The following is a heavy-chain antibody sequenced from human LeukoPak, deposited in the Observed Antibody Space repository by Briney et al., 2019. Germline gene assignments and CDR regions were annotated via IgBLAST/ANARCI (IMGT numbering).Heavy chain of an antibody. CDR3: AKPTVEYSSGWWEYYFDY. Sequence: GGSLRLSCAASGFTFSGSAMHWVRQASGKGLEWVGRIRSKANSYATAYAASVKGRFTISRDDSKNTAYLQMNSLRAEDTAVYYCAKPTVEYSSGWWEYYFDYWGQGTLVTVSS. V-gene: IGHV3-73*01. CDR1: GFTFSGSA. D-gene: IGHD6-19*01. CDR2: IRSKANSYAT. J-gene: IGHJ4*02.